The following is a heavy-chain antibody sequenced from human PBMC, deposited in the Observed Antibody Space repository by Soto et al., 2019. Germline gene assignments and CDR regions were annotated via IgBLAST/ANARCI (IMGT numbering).Heavy chain of an antibody. CDR3: ERGGYSGYVGY. V-gene: IGHV4-34*01. CDR1: GGSFSGYY. D-gene: IGHD5-12*01. J-gene: IGHJ4*02. Sequence: SETLSLTCAVYGGSFSGYYWSWIRQPPGKGLEWIGEINHSGSTNYNPSLKSRVTISVDTSKNQFSLKLSSVTAADTAVYYRERGGYSGYVGYWGQGTLVTVSS. CDR2: INHSGST.